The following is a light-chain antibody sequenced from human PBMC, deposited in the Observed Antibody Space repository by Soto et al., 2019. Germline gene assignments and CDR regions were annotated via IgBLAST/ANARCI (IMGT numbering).Light chain of an antibody. J-gene: IGKJ2*01. CDR3: QQYGTSPYS. Sequence: EIVLTQSPGTLSLSPGERATLSCRASQSVTSNYLAWYQQKPGQAPRLLICDASSRATGIPDRFSGSGSGTDFTLTIARLEPEDFAVYYCQQYGTSPYSFGQGTKPEIK. V-gene: IGKV3-20*01. CDR1: QSVTSNY. CDR2: DAS.